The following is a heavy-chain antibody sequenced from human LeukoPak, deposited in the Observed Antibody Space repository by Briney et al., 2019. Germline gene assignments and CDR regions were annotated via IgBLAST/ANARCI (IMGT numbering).Heavy chain of an antibody. CDR3: ARASGSYCSSTSCNDAFDI. CDR1: DYTFSTYG. Sequence: GASVKVSCKASDYTFSTYGITWVRQAPGQGLEWMGWISAYNGNTNYEQKLQGRATMTTDTSTSTAYLELKSLRSDDTAVHYCARASGSYCSSTSCNDAFDIWGQGTMVTVS. V-gene: IGHV1-18*01. J-gene: IGHJ3*02. CDR2: ISAYNGNT. D-gene: IGHD2-2*01.